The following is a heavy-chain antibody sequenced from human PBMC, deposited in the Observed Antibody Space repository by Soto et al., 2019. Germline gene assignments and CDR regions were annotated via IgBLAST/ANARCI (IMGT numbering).Heavy chain of an antibody. J-gene: IGHJ5*02. CDR1: GAALNSGNYY. CDR3: ARLRIATNNYKWLDP. CDR2: IYVTGAV. V-gene: IGHV4-31*03. D-gene: IGHD2-21*01. Sequence: SETLSLTCSVSGAALNSGNYYWSWIRQVPGKGLEWIGHIYVTGAVDYNPSLRDRITISQDTSERQFSLNLRLVTAADTAVYYCARLRIATNNYKWLDPWGQGTQVTVSS.